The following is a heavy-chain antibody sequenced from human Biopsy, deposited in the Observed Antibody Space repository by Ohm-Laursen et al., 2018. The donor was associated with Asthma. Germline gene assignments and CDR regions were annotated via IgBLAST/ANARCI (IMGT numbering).Heavy chain of an antibody. Sequence: SETLSLTWIVSGDAMSTRGSYWGWIRQSPGKGLEWIGSIYYSGRTYYNPSLESRVTISADTAKNHFSLKVTSVTAADTAVYYCARAVSSSSYWYFDLWGRGDLVTVSS. J-gene: IGHJ2*01. CDR1: GDAMSTRGSY. D-gene: IGHD6-6*01. V-gene: IGHV4-39*02. CDR2: IYYSGRT. CDR3: ARAVSSSSYWYFDL.